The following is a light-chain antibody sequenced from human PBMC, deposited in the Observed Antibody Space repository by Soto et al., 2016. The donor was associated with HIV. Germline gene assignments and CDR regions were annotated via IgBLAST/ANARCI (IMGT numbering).Light chain of an antibody. J-gene: IGKJ4*01. CDR1: QDIRND. CDR2: RAS. Sequence: AIQMTQSPSSLSASVGATVAITCRASQDIRNDLAWYQQKPGKAPKLIVYRASQLQMGSRQGSAAADQTYISLSPSAACSLKILLTYFCQQYKTYPLTFGGGPRCRSN. V-gene: IGKV1-6*02. CDR3: QQYKTYPLT.